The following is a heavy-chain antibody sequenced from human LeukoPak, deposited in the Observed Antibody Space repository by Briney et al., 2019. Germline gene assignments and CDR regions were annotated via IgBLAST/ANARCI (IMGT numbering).Heavy chain of an antibody. D-gene: IGHD6-19*01. V-gene: IGHV4-34*01. CDR3: ARGLYSSGWLDVFDI. CDR2: INHSGST. J-gene: IGHJ3*02. CDR1: GGSFSGYY. Sequence: PSETLSLTCAVYGGSFSGYYWSWIRQPPGKGLEWIGEINHSGSTNYNPSLKSRVTISVDTSKNQFSLKLSSVTAADTAVYYCARGLYSSGWLDVFDIGGQGTMVTVSS.